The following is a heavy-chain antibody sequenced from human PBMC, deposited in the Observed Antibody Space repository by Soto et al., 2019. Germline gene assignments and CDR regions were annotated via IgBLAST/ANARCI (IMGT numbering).Heavy chain of an antibody. Sequence: PGGSLRLSCAVSGVTVNSNFMSWVRQAPGKGLEWVSVIFSGGNTDYADSVKGRFTMTRDISKNTLYRQMNSLRAEDTAVYFCVKEFRGAFDYWGKGTLVTVSS. D-gene: IGHD3-10*01. J-gene: IGHJ4*02. V-gene: IGHV3-53*01. CDR2: IFSGGNT. CDR1: GVTVNSNF. CDR3: VKEFRGAFDY.